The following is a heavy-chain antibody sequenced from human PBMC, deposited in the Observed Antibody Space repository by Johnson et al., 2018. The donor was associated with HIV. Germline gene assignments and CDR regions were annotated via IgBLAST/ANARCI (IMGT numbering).Heavy chain of an antibody. D-gene: IGHD6-6*01. J-gene: IGHJ3*02. CDR3: ARSIALKDACDI. V-gene: IGHV3-9*01. CDR2: ISLNSGSI. Sequence: EVQLMESGGGLVQPGRSLRLSCAASGFTFDDYAMHWVRQAPGKGLELVSGISLNSGSIGYPGSVKCRFPISRETAKNSLYLQMNSLRAGDTAIYYCARSIALKDACDIWCQGTMVTVSS. CDR1: GFTFDDYA.